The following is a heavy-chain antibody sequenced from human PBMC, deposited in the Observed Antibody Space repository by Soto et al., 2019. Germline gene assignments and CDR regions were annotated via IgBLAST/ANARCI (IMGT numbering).Heavy chain of an antibody. CDR3: ARENIVSRMGASDI. CDR1: GYTFTYYA. D-gene: IGHD5-12*01. V-gene: IGHV1-3*04. CDR2: ISTGNGNT. Sequence: QAQLVQSGAEVKKPGASVKVSCKASGYTFTYYAIYWVRQAPGQRLEWMGRISTGNGNTKYSQKFQGRVTINRDKSASTVYIELSRLRSDDTAVYYCARENIVSRMGASDIWGQGTVVTVSS. J-gene: IGHJ3*02.